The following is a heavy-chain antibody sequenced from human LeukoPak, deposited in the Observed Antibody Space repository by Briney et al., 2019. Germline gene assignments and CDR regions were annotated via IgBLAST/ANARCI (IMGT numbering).Heavy chain of an antibody. J-gene: IGHJ4*02. V-gene: IGHV3-21*01. Sequence: GGSLRLSCAASGFTFSSYSMNWVRQAPGKGLEWVSSISSSSSYIYYADSVKGRFTISRDNAKNSLYLQMNSLRAEDTAVYYCARELGNWNYFDYWGQGTLVTVSS. CDR3: ARELGNWNYFDY. CDR2: ISSSSSYI. CDR1: GFTFSSYS. D-gene: IGHD1-1*01.